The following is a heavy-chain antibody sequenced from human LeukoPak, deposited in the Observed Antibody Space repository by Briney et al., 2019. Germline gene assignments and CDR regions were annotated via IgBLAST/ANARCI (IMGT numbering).Heavy chain of an antibody. CDR3: VRDKDHAFDI. CDR2: MSTKSGNT. J-gene: IGHJ3*02. Sequence: AASVTVSCKASGYTFTRNGISWVRQAPGQGLEWMAWMSTKSGNTNYAQRFQGRVTLTTDTSTTTAYMDLRGLRYDDTAVYYCVRDKDHAFDIWGQGTVVTVS. CDR1: GYTFTRNG. V-gene: IGHV1-18*01.